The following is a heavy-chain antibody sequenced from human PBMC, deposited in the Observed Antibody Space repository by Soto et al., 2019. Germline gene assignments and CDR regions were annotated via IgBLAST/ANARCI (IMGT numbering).Heavy chain of an antibody. CDR3: ARDELVQEYYYGMDV. CDR2: IKQDGSEK. CDR1: GFTFSSYW. Sequence: EVQLVESGGGLVQPGGSLRLSCAASGFTFSSYWMSWVRQAPGKELEWVANIKQDGSEKYYVDSVKGRFTISRDNAKNSLYLQMNSLRAEDTAVYYCARDELVQEYYYGMDVWGQGTTVTVSS. J-gene: IGHJ6*02. D-gene: IGHD6-13*01. V-gene: IGHV3-7*03.